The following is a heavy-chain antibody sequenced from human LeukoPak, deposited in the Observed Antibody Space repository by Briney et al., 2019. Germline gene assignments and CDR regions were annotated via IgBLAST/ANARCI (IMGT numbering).Heavy chain of an antibody. J-gene: IGHJ4*02. CDR1: GFTFTSYW. V-gene: IGHV5-51*01. Sequence: PGESLRISCKGSGFTFTSYWIGWVRQMPGKGREWMGFIYPGDSDTRYSPSLPGQVTISADNRDSTAYLQWSSLKASDTAIYYCVRRPRVIATFAYWGRATLVIVSS. CDR3: VRRPRVIATFAY. CDR2: IYPGDSDT. D-gene: IGHD2-21*01.